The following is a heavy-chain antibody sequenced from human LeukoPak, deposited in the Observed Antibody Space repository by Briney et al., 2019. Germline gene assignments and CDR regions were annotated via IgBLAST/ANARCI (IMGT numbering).Heavy chain of an antibody. CDR2: FDPEDGET. CDR1: GYTLTELS. D-gene: IGHD3-10*01. J-gene: IGHJ6*02. CDR3: ATEGYYGSGSWSYGMDV. Sequence: GASVKVSCKVSGYTLTELSMHWVRQAPGKGLEWMGGFDPEDGETICAQKFQGRVTMTEDTSTDTAYMELSSLRSEDTAVYYCATEGYYGSGSWSYGMDVWGQGTTVTISS. V-gene: IGHV1-24*01.